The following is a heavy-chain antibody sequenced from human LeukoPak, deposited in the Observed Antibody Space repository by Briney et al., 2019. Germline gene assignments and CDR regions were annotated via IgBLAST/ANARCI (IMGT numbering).Heavy chain of an antibody. CDR1: GYTFTGYY. CDR2: INPNSDGT. V-gene: IGHV1-2*02. Sequence: SVKVSCKASGYTFTGYYMHWVRQAPGQGLEWMGWINPNSDGTNYAQKFQGRVTMTRDTSISTAYMELSRLRYDDTAVYYCARERVRRPGYRGYDYFGYWGQETLVTVSS. D-gene: IGHD5-12*01. J-gene: IGHJ4*02. CDR3: ARERVRRPGYRGYDYFGY.